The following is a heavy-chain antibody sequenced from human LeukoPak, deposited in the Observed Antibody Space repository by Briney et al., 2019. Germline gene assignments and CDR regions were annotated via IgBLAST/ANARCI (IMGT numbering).Heavy chain of an antibody. Sequence: PSETLSLTCTVSGASIIGGKDFWGWIRQPPGKGLEWIGSIFYSGSTYYNPSLKSRATISVDTPRNEFSLRVTSVTAADTAVYYCARRGITYSTSFFDYWGQGTRVTVSS. CDR2: IFYSGST. D-gene: IGHD2/OR15-2a*01. J-gene: IGHJ4*02. CDR1: GASIIGGKDF. V-gene: IGHV4-39*01. CDR3: ARRGITYSTSFFDY.